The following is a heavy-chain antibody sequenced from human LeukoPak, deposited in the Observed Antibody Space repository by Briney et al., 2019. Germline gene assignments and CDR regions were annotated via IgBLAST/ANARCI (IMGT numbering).Heavy chain of an antibody. CDR2: ITYDGSNK. CDR3: AKDILPRYSSGWTSGFDY. J-gene: IGHJ4*02. V-gene: IGHV3-30*18. Sequence: GRSLRLSCAASGFTFSSYGMHWVRQAPGKGLEWVAVITYDGSNKYYADSVKGRFTISRDNSKNTLYLQMNSLRAEDTAVYYCAKDILPRYSSGWTSGFDYWGRGTLVTVSS. D-gene: IGHD6-19*01. CDR1: GFTFSSYG.